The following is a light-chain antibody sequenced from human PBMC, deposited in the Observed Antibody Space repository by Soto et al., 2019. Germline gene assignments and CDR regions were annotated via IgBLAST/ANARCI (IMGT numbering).Light chain of an antibody. CDR3: QQSYSPRHT. V-gene: IGKV1-39*01. Sequence: DIQMTQSPSSLSASVGDRVTITCRASRSISIYLNWYQQKPGIAPKLLIYAASSLQSGVPSRFSGRGSGTDFTLTINSLQPEDFATYYCQQSYSPRHTFGQGTMLEIK. CDR2: AAS. CDR1: RSISIY. J-gene: IGKJ2*01.